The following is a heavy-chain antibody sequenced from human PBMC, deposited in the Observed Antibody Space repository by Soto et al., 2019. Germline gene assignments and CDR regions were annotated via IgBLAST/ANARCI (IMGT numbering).Heavy chain of an antibody. Sequence: QVQLVQSGAEVKKRGASVKVSCKASGYTFTGYYMHWVRQAPGQGLEWMGWINPNSGGTNYAQKFQGRVTMTRDTSISTAYMELSRLRSDDTAVYYCAKDRRPHDYCSGGSCYNGFAYWGQGTLVTVSS. CDR1: GYTFTGYY. J-gene: IGHJ4*02. CDR3: AKDRRPHDYCSGGSCYNGFAY. V-gene: IGHV1-2*02. D-gene: IGHD2-15*01. CDR2: INPNSGGT.